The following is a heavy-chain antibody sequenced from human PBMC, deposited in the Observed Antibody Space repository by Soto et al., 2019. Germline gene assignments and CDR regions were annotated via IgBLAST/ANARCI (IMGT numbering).Heavy chain of an antibody. CDR3: ARDRVAGIWGDAFDL. V-gene: IGHV1-18*04. J-gene: IGHJ3*01. CDR1: GYTFTNHG. Sequence: QVQLVQSGTEVKKPGASVKVSCKTSGYTFTNHGINWVRQAPGQGLEWMGWINPYNANTNYARKLQGRVTMTTDRSTTTSYMHLRSLTSDDTAVYYCARDRVAGIWGDAFDLWGKGTVVTVSS. CDR2: INPYNANT. D-gene: IGHD3-16*01.